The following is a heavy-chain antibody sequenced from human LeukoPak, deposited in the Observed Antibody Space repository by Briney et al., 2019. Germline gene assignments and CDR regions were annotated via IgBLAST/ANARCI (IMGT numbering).Heavy chain of an antibody. CDR1: GGSFSGYY. CDR3: ARGIWYYYDSSGYYTYYYYYYMDV. J-gene: IGHJ6*03. CDR2: INHSGST. D-gene: IGHD3-22*01. V-gene: IGHV4-34*01. Sequence: PSETLSLTCAVYGGSFSGYYWSWIRQPPGRGLEWIGEINHSGSTNYNPSLKSRVTISVDTSKNQFSLKLSSVTAADTAVYYCARGIWYYYDSSGYYTYYYYYYMDVWGKGTTVTVSS.